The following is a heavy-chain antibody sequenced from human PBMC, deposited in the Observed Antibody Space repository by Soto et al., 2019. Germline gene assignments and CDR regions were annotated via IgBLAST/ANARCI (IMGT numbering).Heavy chain of an antibody. CDR3: ARAQDSSGYYPPSIQVGYYGMDV. D-gene: IGHD3-22*01. J-gene: IGHJ6*02. CDR2: ISSSGSTI. Sequence: GGSLRLSCVASGIIFSNYEMNWVRQAPGKGLEWVSYISSSGSTIYYADSVKGRFTISRDNAKNSLYLQMNSLRAEDTAVYYCARAQDSSGYYPPSIQVGYYGMDVWGQGTTVTVSS. V-gene: IGHV3-48*03. CDR1: GIIFSNYE.